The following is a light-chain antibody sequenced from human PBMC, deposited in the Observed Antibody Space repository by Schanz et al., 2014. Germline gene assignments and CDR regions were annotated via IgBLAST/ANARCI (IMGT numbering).Light chain of an antibody. CDR3: QHET. CDR2: KAS. J-gene: IGKJ2*01. V-gene: IGKV1-5*03. CDR1: QSISSW. Sequence: DIPMTQSPSTLSASVGDRVTITCRASQSISSWLAWYQQKPGKAPKLLIYKASSLESGVPSRFSGSGSGTEFTLTISSLQPDDFATYYCQHETFGQGTKLEIK.